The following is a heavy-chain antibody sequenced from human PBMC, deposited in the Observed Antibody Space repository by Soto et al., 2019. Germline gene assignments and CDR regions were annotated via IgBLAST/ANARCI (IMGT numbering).Heavy chain of an antibody. D-gene: IGHD3-3*01. CDR1: GDSVSSNSAA. V-gene: IGHV6-1*01. J-gene: IGHJ5*02. CDR3: ARDPEASSPYYDFWSGSILDP. CDR2: TYYRSKWYN. Sequence: PSQTLSLTCAISGDSVSSNSAAWNWIRQSPSRGLEWLGRTYYRSKWYNDYAVSVKSRITINPDTSKNQFSLQLNSVTPEDTAVYYCARDPEASSPYYDFWSGSILDPWGHGTLPTV.